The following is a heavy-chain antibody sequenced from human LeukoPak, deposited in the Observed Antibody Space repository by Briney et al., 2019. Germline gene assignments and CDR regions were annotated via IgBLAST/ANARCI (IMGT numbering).Heavy chain of an antibody. CDR1: GFRFSNYD. V-gene: IGHV3-33*01. D-gene: IGHD4-17*01. CDR2: IWYDGSNK. CDR3: ARGDPTVTTKQNFDY. J-gene: IGHJ4*02. Sequence: GGSLRLSCAASGFRFSNYDMHWVRQAPGKGLEWVAVIWYDGSNKYYADSVKGRFTISRDNSKNTLYLQMNSLRVEDTAVYYCARGDPTVTTKQNFDYWGQGTLVTVSS.